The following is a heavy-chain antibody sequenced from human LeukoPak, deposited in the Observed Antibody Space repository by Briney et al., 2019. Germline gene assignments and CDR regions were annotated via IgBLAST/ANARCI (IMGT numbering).Heavy chain of an antibody. CDR2: ISPSGADT. J-gene: IGHJ3*01. CDR3: ARRAYNWGAFDF. CDR1: GFTFTNYA. V-gene: IGHV3-23*01. D-gene: IGHD5-24*01. Sequence: GGSLRLSCAASGFTFTNYAMNWVRQAPGKGLDWVSTISPSGADTYYADSVKGRFTISRDISKNTLCLQMNSLRAEDTAVYYCARRAYNWGAFDFWGQGTMITVSS.